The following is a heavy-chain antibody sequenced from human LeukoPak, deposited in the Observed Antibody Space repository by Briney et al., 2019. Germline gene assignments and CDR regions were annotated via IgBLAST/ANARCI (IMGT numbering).Heavy chain of an antibody. CDR3: ARGAGIGEAGTGFDY. CDR1: GFTFSSYG. D-gene: IGHD6-13*01. J-gene: IGHJ4*02. CDR2: IWYDGSNK. V-gene: IGHV3-33*01. Sequence: PGRSLRLSCAASGFTFSSYGMHWVRQAPGKGLEWVAVIWYDGSNKNYADSVKGRFTISRDNSKNTLYLQVNSLRAEDTAVYYCARGAGIGEAGTGFDYWGQGTLVTVSS.